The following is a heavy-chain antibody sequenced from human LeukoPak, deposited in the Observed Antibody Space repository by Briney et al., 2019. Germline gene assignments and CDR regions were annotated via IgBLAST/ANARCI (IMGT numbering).Heavy chain of an antibody. CDR3: CSFCSSTSCRDDGFDL. CDR2: INPSGGRA. J-gene: IGHJ3*01. Sequence: ASVKVSCKASGYTVTSYYMHWVRQAPGQGLEWMGMINPSGGRATYAQKFQGRVTMTRDMSTSTVHMELSSLRSDDTAVYFCCSFCSSTSCRDDGFDLWGQGTTVTVSS. D-gene: IGHD2-2*01. V-gene: IGHV1-46*01. CDR1: GYTVTSYY.